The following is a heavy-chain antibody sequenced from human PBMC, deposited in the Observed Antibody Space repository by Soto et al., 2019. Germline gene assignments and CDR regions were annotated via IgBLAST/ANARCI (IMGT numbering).Heavy chain of an antibody. CDR2: ISGSGGST. CDR3: AKPRSGWESFDS. V-gene: IGHV3-23*01. Sequence: GGSLRLSCAASGFTFSSYAMSWVRQAPGKGLEWVSTISGSGGSTYYADSVKVRFTISRDNSQNTLYLQMNSLRAEDTAVYYCAKPRSGWESFDSWGQGTLVTVSS. J-gene: IGHJ4*02. CDR1: GFTFSSYA. D-gene: IGHD6-19*01.